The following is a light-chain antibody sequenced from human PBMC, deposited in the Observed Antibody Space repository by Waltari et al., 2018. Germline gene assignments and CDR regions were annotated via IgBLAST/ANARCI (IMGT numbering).Light chain of an antibody. CDR3: QHYNSYPYA. V-gene: IGKV1-5*01. CDR1: QSIGTW. J-gene: IGKJ2*01. Sequence: DIQMTQSPSTLSASVGDRISIPCRASQSIGTWVAWFQQKPGKPPKLLIYDASNLQSGVPPRFSGSGSGTEFSLTVSSLQPDDFATYYCQHYNSYPYAFGQGTKLEIK. CDR2: DAS.